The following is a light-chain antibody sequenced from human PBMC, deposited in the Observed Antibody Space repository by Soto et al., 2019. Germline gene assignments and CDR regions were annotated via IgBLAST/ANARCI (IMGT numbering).Light chain of an antibody. CDR2: GAS. CDR1: QSVSGSY. J-gene: IGKJ4*01. CDR3: QQYGSSPLT. V-gene: IGKV3-20*01. Sequence: EIVLTQSPGTLSLSPGERATLSCRASQSVSGSYLAWYQQKPGQAPKLVIHGASSRAAGIPDRFSGSGSGADFTLIISRLEPEDFAVYYCQQYGSSPLTFGGGTKVDIK.